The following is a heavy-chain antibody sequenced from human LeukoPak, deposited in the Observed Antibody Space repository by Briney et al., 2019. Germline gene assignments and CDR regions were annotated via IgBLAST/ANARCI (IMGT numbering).Heavy chain of an antibody. CDR1: GGSISSGGYY. D-gene: IGHD3-22*01. J-gene: IGHJ3*02. CDR3: ARANDSSGYYAFDI. V-gene: IGHV4-30-4*08. Sequence: PSETLSLTCTVSGGSISSGGYYWSWIRQHPGKGLEWIGYIYYSGSTYYNPSLKSRVTISVDTSKNQFSLKLSSVTAADTAVYYCARANDSSGYYAFDIWGQGTMVTVSS. CDR2: IYYSGST.